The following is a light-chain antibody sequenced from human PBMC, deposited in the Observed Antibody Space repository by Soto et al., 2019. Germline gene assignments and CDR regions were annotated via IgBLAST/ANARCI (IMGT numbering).Light chain of an antibody. V-gene: IGKV3-20*01. J-gene: IGKJ2*03. CDR2: GAS. Sequence: EIVLTQSPCTLSSSPGERATLSCRASQSVSSSYLAWYQQKPGQAPRLLIYGASSRATGIPDRFSGSGSGTDFTITISRLAPEVFAVYYCQHYGCSPGFGQGTKLEIK. CDR3: QHYGCSPG. CDR1: QSVSSSY.